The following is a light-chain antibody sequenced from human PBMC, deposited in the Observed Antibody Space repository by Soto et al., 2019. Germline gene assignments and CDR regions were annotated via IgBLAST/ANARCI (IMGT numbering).Light chain of an antibody. V-gene: IGKV3-20*01. CDR1: QTVSSNF. CDR3: QSYGSSRT. CDR2: GAS. J-gene: IGKJ1*01. Sequence: EIVLTQSPGTLSLSPGDRATLSCSASQTVSSNFLAWYQQRPAQAPRLLIHGASTRATGITDRFSGSVSGTDFTLSISRLEPEDFAVYYCQSYGSSRTFGHGTKVDIK.